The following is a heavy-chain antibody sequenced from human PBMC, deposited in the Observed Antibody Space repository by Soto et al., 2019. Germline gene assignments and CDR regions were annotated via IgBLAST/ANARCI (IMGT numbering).Heavy chain of an antibody. Sequence: SETLSLTCTVSGGSISSGGYYWSWIRQHPGKGLEWIGYIYYSGSTYYNPSLKSRVTISVDTSKNQFSLKLSSVTAADTAVYYCAREPRRGYCSGGSCYVGSIQHWGQGTLVTVSS. D-gene: IGHD2-15*01. CDR2: IYYSGST. CDR1: GGSISSGGYY. J-gene: IGHJ1*01. CDR3: AREPRRGYCSGGSCYVGSIQH. V-gene: IGHV4-31*03.